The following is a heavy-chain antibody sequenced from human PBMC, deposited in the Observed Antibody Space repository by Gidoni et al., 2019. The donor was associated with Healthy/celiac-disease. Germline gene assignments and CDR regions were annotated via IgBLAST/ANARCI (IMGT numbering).Heavy chain of an antibody. CDR3: ARVYSSGSSDWFDP. J-gene: IGHJ5*02. CDR1: GGSISSYY. Sequence: QVQLQESGPGLVKPSETLSLTCTVSGGSISSYYWSWIRQPPGKGLEWIGYIYYSGSTNYNPSRKSRVTISVDTSKNQFSLKLSSVTAADTAGYYCARVYSSGSSDWFDPWGQGTLVTVSS. D-gene: IGHD6-19*01. CDR2: IYYSGST. V-gene: IGHV4-59*01.